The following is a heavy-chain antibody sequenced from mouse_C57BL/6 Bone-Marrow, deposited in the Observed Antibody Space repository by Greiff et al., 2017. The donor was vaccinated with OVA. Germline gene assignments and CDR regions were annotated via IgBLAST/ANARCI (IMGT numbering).Heavy chain of an antibody. CDR2: IDPSDSET. V-gene: IGHV1-52*01. D-gene: IGHD2-2*01. CDR1: GYTFTSYW. Sequence: QVQLQQPGAELVRPGSSVKLSCKASGYTFTSYWMHWVKQRPIQGLEWIGNIDPSDSETHYNQKFKDKATLTVDKSSSTAYMQLSSLTSEDSAVYYCARRGGYDGAWFAYWGQVTLVTVSA. J-gene: IGHJ3*01. CDR3: ARRGGYDGAWFAY.